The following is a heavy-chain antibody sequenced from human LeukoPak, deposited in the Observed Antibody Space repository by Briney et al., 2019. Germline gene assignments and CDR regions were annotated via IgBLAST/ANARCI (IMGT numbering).Heavy chain of an antibody. CDR2: INHSGST. Sequence: SETLSLTCAVYGGSFSGYYWSWIRQPPGKGLEWIGEINHSGSTNYNPSLKSRVTISVDTSKNQFSLKLSSVTAADTAMYFSARQGYADFSSRPFDYWGQGTLVTVSS. D-gene: IGHD4-17*01. CDR1: GGSFSGYY. J-gene: IGHJ4*02. V-gene: IGHV4-34*01. CDR3: ARQGYADFSSRPFDY.